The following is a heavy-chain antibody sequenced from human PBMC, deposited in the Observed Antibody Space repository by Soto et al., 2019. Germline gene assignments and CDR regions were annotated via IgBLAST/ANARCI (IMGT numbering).Heavy chain of an antibody. CDR3: ATPYSSSWFSPFDY. D-gene: IGHD6-13*01. CDR2: IGAGYGT. V-gene: IGHV3-11*01. CDR1: GFTFSDYY. Sequence: QVQLVESGGGLVKPGGSLRLSCAASGFTFSDYYMSWIRQAPGKGLEWVSSIGAGYGTYYADSVKGRFTISRDNSKNTLYLQMNSLRAEDTAIYYCATPYSSSWFSPFDYWGQGSLVTVSS. J-gene: IGHJ4*02.